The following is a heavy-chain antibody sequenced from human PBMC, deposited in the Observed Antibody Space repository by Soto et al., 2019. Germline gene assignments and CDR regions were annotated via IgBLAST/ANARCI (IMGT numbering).Heavy chain of an antibody. CDR1: GYAYTSRA. CDR2: ISAYNGNT. V-gene: IGHV1-18*01. CDR3: ARAGYYGSGSYWNDAFDI. D-gene: IGHD3-10*01. J-gene: IGHJ3*02. Sequence: GASVKVSCKASGYAYTSRASIWVRQAQRQGLEWMGWISAYNGNTNYAQKLQGRVTMTTDTSTSTAYMELRSLRSDDTAVYYCARAGYYGSGSYWNDAFDIWGQGTMVTVSS.